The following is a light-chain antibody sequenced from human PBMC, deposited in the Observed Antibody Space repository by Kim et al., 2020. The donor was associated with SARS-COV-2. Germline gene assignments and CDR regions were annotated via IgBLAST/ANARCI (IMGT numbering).Light chain of an antibody. CDR1: SLRSYY. Sequence: SSELTQDPAVSVALGQTVRITCQGDSLRSYYATWYQQKPGQAPILVIYGKNNRPSGIPDRFSGSSSGNTDSLTISGTQAGDEADYYCNSRDSNDNVVFGGGTQVTVL. CDR3: NSRDSNDNVV. J-gene: IGLJ2*01. V-gene: IGLV3-19*01. CDR2: GKN.